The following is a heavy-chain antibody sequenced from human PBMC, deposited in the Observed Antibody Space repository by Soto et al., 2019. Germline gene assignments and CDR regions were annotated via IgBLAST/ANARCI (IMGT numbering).Heavy chain of an antibody. Sequence: SETLSLSCAIYNSSLGAFHWTWIRQPPGKGLEWIGELIHGGSTNYNPSLKSRVTFSLDTSKSQFSLHVMSVTAADTAVYYFARSPLSYYYGRQTWREVGDSFDVWGRGTSVTVSS. D-gene: IGHD3-10*02. J-gene: IGHJ3*01. V-gene: IGHV4-34*12. CDR2: LIHGGST. CDR1: NSSLGAFH. CDR3: ARSPLSYYYGRQTWREVGDSFDV.